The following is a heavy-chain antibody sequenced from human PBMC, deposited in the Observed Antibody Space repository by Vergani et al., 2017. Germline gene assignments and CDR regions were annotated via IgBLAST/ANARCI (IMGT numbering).Heavy chain of an antibody. D-gene: IGHD3-22*01. CDR2: IYSGGST. CDR1: GFTVSSNY. CDR3: AGESYDSSGYYSALGY. Sequence: EVQLVESGGGLIQPGGSLRLSCAASGFTVSSNYMSWVRQAPGKGLEWVSVIYSGGSTYYADSVKGRFTSSRDNSKNTRDLQMNSLRAEDTAVYYCAGESYDSSGYYSALGYWGQGTLVTVSS. J-gene: IGHJ4*02. V-gene: IGHV3-53*01.